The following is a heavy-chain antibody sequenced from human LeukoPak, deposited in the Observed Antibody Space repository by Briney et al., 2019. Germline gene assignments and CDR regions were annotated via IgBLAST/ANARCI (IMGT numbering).Heavy chain of an antibody. CDR1: GFTFSSYS. Sequence: GGSLRLSCAASGFTFSSYSMNWVRQAPGKGLEWVSSIGSSSSYIYYADSVKGRFTISRDNAKKSLYLQMNSLRAEDTAVYYCAREIAVAGNIFDYWGQGTLVTVSS. CDR3: AREIAVAGNIFDY. V-gene: IGHV3-21*01. J-gene: IGHJ4*02. CDR2: IGSSSSYI. D-gene: IGHD6-19*01.